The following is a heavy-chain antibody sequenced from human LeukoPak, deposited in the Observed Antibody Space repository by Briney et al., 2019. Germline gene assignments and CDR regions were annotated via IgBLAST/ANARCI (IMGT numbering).Heavy chain of an antibody. CDR3: ARVYYYDSSGYYPV. D-gene: IGHD3-22*01. Sequence: GASVKVSCKXSGYTFTGYYMHWVRQAPRQGLEWMGRINPNSGGTNYAQKFQGRVTMTRDTSISTAYMELSRLRSDDTAVYYCARVYYYDSSGYYPVWGRGTLVTVSS. V-gene: IGHV1-2*06. CDR1: GYTFTGYY. CDR2: INPNSGGT. J-gene: IGHJ4*02.